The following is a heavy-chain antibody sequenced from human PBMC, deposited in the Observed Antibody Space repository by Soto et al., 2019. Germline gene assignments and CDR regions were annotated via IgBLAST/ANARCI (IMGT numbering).Heavy chain of an antibody. D-gene: IGHD4-17*01. V-gene: IGHV3-33*01. CDR2: IWYDGSQR. Sequence: PGGSLRLSCAASGFTFNTHGMHWVRQAPGKGLEWVAVIWYDGSQRYYADFVRGRFTISRDNSQNTLYLQMTSLRAEDTAVYYCARIDDYGDYVNDYWGQGALVTVSS. CDR3: ARIDDYGDYVNDY. J-gene: IGHJ4*02. CDR1: GFTFNTHG.